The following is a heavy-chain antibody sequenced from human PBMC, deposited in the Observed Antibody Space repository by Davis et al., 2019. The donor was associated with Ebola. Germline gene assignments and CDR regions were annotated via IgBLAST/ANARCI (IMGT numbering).Heavy chain of an antibody. CDR3: AKDNRNIWSEV. J-gene: IGHJ3*01. CDR2: GTGADT. Sequence: GGSLRLSCAASGFIFRNYVMSWVRQAPGKGLEWVSTYGTGADTYYADSVKGRFTISRDNSKNTLYLQMNGLRVEDTAIYYCAKDNRNIWSEVWGQGTMVTVSS. D-gene: IGHD2/OR15-2a*01. V-gene: IGHV3-23*01. CDR1: GFIFRNYV.